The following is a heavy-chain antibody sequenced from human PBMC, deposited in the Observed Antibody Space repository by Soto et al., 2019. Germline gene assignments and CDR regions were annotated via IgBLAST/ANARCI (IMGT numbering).Heavy chain of an antibody. D-gene: IGHD3-22*01. CDR1: GFTFTSYG. V-gene: IGHV3-30*18. J-gene: IGHJ6*02. Sequence: QVQLVESGGGVVQPGRSLRLSCAASGFTFTSYGMHWVRQAPGKGLEWVAVISYDGSNKYYADSVKGRFTISRDNSKNTVYLQMNSLRAEDTAVYYCAKADYYDSSGYYSPLYYYYGMDVWCQGTTVTVSS. CDR2: ISYDGSNK. CDR3: AKADYYDSSGYYSPLYYYYGMDV.